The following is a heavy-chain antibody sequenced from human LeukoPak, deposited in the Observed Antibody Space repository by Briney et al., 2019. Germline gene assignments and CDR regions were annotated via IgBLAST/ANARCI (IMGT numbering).Heavy chain of an antibody. CDR1: GYSISSGYY. CDR3: AREYSSSWSEGIDY. D-gene: IGHD6-13*01. Sequence: SETLSLTCTASGYSISSGYYWGWIRQPPGKGLEWIGSIYHSGSTYYNPSLKSRVTISVDTSKNQFSLKLSSVTAADTAVYYCAREYSSSWSEGIDYWGQGTLVTVSS. J-gene: IGHJ4*02. V-gene: IGHV4-38-2*02. CDR2: IYHSGST.